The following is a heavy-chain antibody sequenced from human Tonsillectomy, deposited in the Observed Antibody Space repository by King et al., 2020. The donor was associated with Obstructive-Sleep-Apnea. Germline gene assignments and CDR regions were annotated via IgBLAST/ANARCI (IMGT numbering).Heavy chain of an antibody. CDR1: RYTFTDCY. J-gene: IGHJ4*02. D-gene: IGHD3-10*01. Sequence: QLVQSGTEVKKPGASVKVSCKASRYTFTDCYMHWVRQAPGQGLEWMGWINADTGVTNYAQKFQGRVTMTRDTSISTAYMELRRLRSDDTAVYFCATDDRAKGYDRITLLGGNWGQGTLVTVSS. CDR2: INADTGVT. CDR3: ATDDRAKGYDRITLLGGN. V-gene: IGHV1-2*02.